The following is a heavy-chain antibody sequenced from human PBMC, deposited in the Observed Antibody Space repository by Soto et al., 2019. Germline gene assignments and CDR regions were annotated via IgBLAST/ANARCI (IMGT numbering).Heavy chain of an antibody. Sequence: QVRLQESGPGLVKPSETLTLTCTVSGGSVSSGSYYWSWIRQPAGKGLEWIGYIYYSGSTKYNPSLKSRVTISVDTSKNQFSLKLSSVTAADTAVYYCARAGLGGGSDYWGQGTLVTVSS. CDR1: GGSVSSGSYY. J-gene: IGHJ4*02. D-gene: IGHD1-26*01. V-gene: IGHV4-61*01. CDR3: ARAGLGGGSDY. CDR2: IYYSGST.